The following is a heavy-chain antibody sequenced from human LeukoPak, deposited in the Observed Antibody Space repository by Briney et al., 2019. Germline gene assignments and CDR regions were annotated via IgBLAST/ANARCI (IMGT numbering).Heavy chain of an antibody. CDR3: AKDGTPSYSSGWVYMDV. D-gene: IGHD6-25*01. V-gene: IGHV3-30*02. Sequence: TGGSLRLSCAASGFTFSRCNMHWVRQPPGKGLEWVAFIRYDGSKADSVKGRFTISRDNSKNALYLQMNSLRAEDTAVYYCAKDGTPSYSSGWVYMDVWGKGTTVTISS. J-gene: IGHJ6*04. CDR1: GFTFSRCN. CDR2: IRYDGS.